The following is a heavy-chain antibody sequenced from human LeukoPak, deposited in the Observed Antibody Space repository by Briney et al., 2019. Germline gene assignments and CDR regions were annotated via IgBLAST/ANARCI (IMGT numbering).Heavy chain of an antibody. J-gene: IGHJ6*03. D-gene: IGHD3-22*01. CDR2: IYPGDSDT. V-gene: IGHV5-51*01. Sequence: GESLKISCKGSGYSFTHYWIGWVRQMPGKGLEWMGIIYPGDSDTRYSPSFQGQVTISADKSISTAYLQWSSLKASDTAMYYCARSMYTYYYDSSGDYYMDVWGKGTTVTVSS. CDR3: ARSMYTYYYDSSGDYYMDV. CDR1: GYSFTHYW.